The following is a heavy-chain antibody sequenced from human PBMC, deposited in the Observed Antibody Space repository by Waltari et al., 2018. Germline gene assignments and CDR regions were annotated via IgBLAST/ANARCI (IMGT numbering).Heavy chain of an antibody. CDR2: VYVTGNT. CDR3: ARRLVVAGTLDVFDL. D-gene: IGHD2-15*01. Sequence: EVQLVESGGDLIQPGGSLRLSCAASGFTVNSNYINWVRQAPGKGVGWVSVVYVTGNTDYADSVKGRFTTSRDNSKNTVYLQMDSLRVEDTAMYYCARRLVVAGTLDVFDLWGQGTRVIVSS. V-gene: IGHV3-53*01. J-gene: IGHJ3*01. CDR1: GFTVNSNY.